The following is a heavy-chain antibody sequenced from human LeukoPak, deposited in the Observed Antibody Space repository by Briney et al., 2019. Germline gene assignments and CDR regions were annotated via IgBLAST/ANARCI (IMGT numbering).Heavy chain of an antibody. D-gene: IGHD2-15*01. CDR1: GYSFISYG. Sequence: ASVKVSCKASGYSFISYGFTWVRQAPGQGLEWMGRISVHNGNKNYAQKFQGRVTMTTDTPTSTAYMEVRSLRSDDTAVYYCARRGSGGSSDYWGQGTLVTVSS. V-gene: IGHV1-18*01. CDR3: ARRGSGGSSDY. CDR2: ISVHNGNK. J-gene: IGHJ4*02.